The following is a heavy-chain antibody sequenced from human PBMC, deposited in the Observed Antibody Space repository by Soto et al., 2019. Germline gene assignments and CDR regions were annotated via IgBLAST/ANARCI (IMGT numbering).Heavy chain of an antibody. Sequence: SETLSLTCAVSGGSISSGGYSWSWIRQPPGKGLEWIGYIYHSGSTYYNPSLKSRVTISVDRSKNQFSLKLSSVTAADTAVYYCARAALGYCTNGVCYTGKWFDPWGQGTLVTVSS. CDR1: GGSISSGGYS. V-gene: IGHV4-30-2*01. CDR2: IYHSGST. J-gene: IGHJ5*02. D-gene: IGHD2-8*01. CDR3: ARAALGYCTNGVCYTGKWFDP.